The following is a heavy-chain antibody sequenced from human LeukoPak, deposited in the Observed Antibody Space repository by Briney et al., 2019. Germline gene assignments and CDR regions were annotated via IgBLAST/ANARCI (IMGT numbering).Heavy chain of an antibody. D-gene: IGHD1-14*01. J-gene: IGHJ4*02. CDR3: TRYNNDPFDY. CDR2: IGYDRSMA. V-gene: IGHV3-33*01. CDR1: GFTFGSDG. Sequence: HAGRSLRPSCAGAGFTFGSDGMRWVRQTPGKGLEWVAVIGYDRSMAIYADSVKGRFTISRDNSKNTMSVQMDDLRAEDTAVYYCTRYNNDPFDYWGQGTLVTVSS.